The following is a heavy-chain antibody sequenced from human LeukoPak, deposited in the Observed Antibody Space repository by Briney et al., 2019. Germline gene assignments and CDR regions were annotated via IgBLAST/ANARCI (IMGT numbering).Heavy chain of an antibody. CDR1: GFTFSSYA. CDR3: AKDRYAWTSGYSYNPFDY. J-gene: IGHJ4*02. CDR2: ISGRGTST. D-gene: IGHD5-18*01. Sequence: GGSLRLSCATSGFTFSSYAMRWVRQAQGRGVEWVAVISGRGTSTFYADSVKDRLTISRDNSKKTLYLQMNSLRAEDTAVYYCAKDRYAWTSGYSYNPFDYWGQGTLVTVSS. V-gene: IGHV3-23*01.